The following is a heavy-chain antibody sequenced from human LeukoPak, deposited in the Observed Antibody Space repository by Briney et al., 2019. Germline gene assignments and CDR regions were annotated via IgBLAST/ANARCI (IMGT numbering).Heavy chain of an antibody. CDR2: IKQDGSET. CDR3: SGGHYYQVWRNYYPLDY. Sequence: GGSLRLPCQASGFTFRTNWMSWVGQDPGKGREWVANIKQDGSETYYVDAVKGRLAIFRDDTNKTLYLQKNSLRAEDTAVFFCSGGHYYQVWRNYYPLDYWGQGSLVTVSS. CDR1: GFTFRTNW. V-gene: IGHV3-7*01. J-gene: IGHJ4*02. D-gene: IGHD3-10*01.